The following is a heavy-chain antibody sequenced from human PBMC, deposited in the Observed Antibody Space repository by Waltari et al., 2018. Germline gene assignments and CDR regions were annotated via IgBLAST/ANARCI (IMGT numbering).Heavy chain of an antibody. CDR2: INPSDGSP. J-gene: IGHJ3*02. CDR1: GYTLTTYF. Sequence: QVQLVQSGAEVKKPGASVKVSCKASGYTLTTYFMHWVRQAPGQGLEWVGIINPSDGSPDYGQQFQGRVTMTSDTATSTVYMELSGLRSDDTAVYFCARGNVVVPLDLPSDYLDTFDIWGQGTMLSVSS. D-gene: IGHD4-17*01. CDR3: ARGNVVVPLDLPSDYLDTFDI. V-gene: IGHV1-46*03.